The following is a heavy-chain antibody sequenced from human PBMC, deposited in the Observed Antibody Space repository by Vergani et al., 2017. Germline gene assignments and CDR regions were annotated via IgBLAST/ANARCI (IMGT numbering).Heavy chain of an antibody. V-gene: IGHV1-69*01. CDR2: IIPIFGTA. CDR3: AKRVGLGVGATSWCCHFDY. CDR1: GGTFSSYA. J-gene: IGHJ4*02. Sequence: VQLVESGGGLVKPGSSVKVSCKASGGTFSSYAISWVRQAPGQGLEWMGGIIPIFGTANYAQKFQGRVTITADESTSTAYMELSSLRSEDTAVYCCAKRVGLGVGATSWCCHFDYWGQGTLVTVSS. D-gene: IGHD1-26*01.